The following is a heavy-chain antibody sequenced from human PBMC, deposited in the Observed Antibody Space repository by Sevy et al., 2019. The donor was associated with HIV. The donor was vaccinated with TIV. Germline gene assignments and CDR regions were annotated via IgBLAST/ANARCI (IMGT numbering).Heavy chain of an antibody. CDR1: GFTFSDYY. Sequence: GGSLRLSCAASGFTFSDYYMSWIRQAPGKGLEWVSYISSSGSTIYYAYSVKGRFTISRDNAKNSRYLQMNSLRAEDTAVYYCARATGYCSSTSCRPSSYYYYGMDVWGQGTTVTVSS. D-gene: IGHD2-2*01. CDR2: ISSSGSTI. V-gene: IGHV3-11*01. CDR3: ARATGYCSSTSCRPSSYYYYGMDV. J-gene: IGHJ6*02.